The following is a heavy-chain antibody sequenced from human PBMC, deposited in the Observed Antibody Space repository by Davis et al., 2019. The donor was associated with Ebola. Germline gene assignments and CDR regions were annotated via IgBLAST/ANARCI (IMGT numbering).Heavy chain of an antibody. J-gene: IGHJ4*02. CDR3: AREGELWITFPDY. V-gene: IGHV3-21*04. Sequence: GGSLRLSCVGSGFIFSTYIMNWVRQAPGKGLEWVSSITRNSDYLYYTNSVKGRFTTSRDNAKNSLFLQMNSLRAEDTAVYYCAREGELWITFPDYWGQGILVNVAS. D-gene: IGHD3-16*01. CDR1: GFIFSTYI. CDR2: ITRNSDYL.